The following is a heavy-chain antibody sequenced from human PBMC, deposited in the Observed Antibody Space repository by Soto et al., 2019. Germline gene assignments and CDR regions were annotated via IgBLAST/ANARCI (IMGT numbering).Heavy chain of an antibody. CDR1: GGSFSGYY. CDR2: INHSGST. CDR3: ARGIRIAAAGTKNWFDP. V-gene: IGHV4-34*01. J-gene: IGHJ5*02. Sequence: TCAVYGGSFSGYYWSWIRQPPGKGLEWIGEINHSGSTNYNPSLKSRVTISVDTSKNQFSLKLSSVTAADTAVYYCARGIRIAAAGTKNWFDPWGQGTLVTVSS. D-gene: IGHD6-13*01.